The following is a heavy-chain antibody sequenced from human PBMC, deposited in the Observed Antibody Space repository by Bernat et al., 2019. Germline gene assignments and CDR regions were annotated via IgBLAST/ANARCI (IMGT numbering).Heavy chain of an antibody. CDR1: GFTFSTYW. CDR2: TKYDESAK. V-gene: IGHV3-7*05. D-gene: IGHD6-19*01. J-gene: IGHJ4*02. Sequence: EVQVVESGGNLVQPGGSLRLSCAASGFTFSTYWMSWVRQAPGKGLECVAITKYDESAKYYVDSVKGRFTISRDNARSLLFLQMNSLRAEDTAVYYCASRAVAGEKWYYFDNWGQGTLVTVSS. CDR3: ASRAVAGEKWYYFDN.